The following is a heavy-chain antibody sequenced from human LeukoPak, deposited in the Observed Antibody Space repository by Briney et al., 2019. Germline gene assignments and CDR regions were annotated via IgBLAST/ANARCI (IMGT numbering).Heavy chain of an antibody. J-gene: IGHJ5*02. V-gene: IGHV1-69*13. CDR3: ARGIGGDNRFDP. D-gene: IGHD2-15*01. CDR2: INPIFGRA. CDR1: GGTFSSYA. Sequence: ASVKVSCKASGGTFSSYAMSWVRQAPGQGLEWMGGINPIFGRANYAQKFQGRVTITAAESTSTAYMELSSLRSEDTAVYYCARGIGGDNRFDPWGQGTLVTVSS.